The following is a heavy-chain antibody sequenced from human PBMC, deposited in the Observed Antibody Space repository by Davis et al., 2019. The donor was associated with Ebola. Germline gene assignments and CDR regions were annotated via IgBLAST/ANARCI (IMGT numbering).Heavy chain of an antibody. Sequence: SETLSLTCTVSGGSFSTYYWSWVRQPPGKGLEWVGYIYYSGTPYYNPLLKSRVTMSVDTSKNQFSVRLSTLTAADTGFYYCAREETRGSIAGWFDPWGQGTLVTVSS. CDR3: AREETRGSIAGWFDP. V-gene: IGHV4-59*04. CDR1: GGSFSTYY. D-gene: IGHD2-21*01. J-gene: IGHJ5*02. CDR2: IYYSGTP.